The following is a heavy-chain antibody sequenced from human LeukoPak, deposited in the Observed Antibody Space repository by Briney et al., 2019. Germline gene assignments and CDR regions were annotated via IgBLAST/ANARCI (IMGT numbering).Heavy chain of an antibody. CDR1: GFTSDDYA. D-gene: IGHD3-16*01. CDR3: ARDQNLVSWGLDYFDY. V-gene: IGHV3-9*02. J-gene: IGHJ4*02. CDR2: ISWNSGSI. Sequence: GRSLRLSCAASGFTSDDYAMHWVRQAPGKGLEWVSGISWNSGSIGYADSVKGRFTISRDNAKNSLYLQMNSLRAEDMALYYCARDQNLVSWGLDYFDYWGQGTLVTVSS.